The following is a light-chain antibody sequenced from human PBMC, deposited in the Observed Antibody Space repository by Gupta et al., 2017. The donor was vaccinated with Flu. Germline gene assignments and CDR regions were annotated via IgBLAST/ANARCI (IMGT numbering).Light chain of an antibody. Sequence: SSLFASVGDRVIITGRASQSISSYLHWYKQKPGKAPKLLIYAASSWQSGVPSRFSGSGYGTDFTLTISSRQQEDFASYFCRQTDSSSPSTFGRGTKVEIK. V-gene: IGKV1-39*01. CDR3: RQTDSSSPST. CDR1: QSISSY. J-gene: IGKJ4*01. CDR2: AAS.